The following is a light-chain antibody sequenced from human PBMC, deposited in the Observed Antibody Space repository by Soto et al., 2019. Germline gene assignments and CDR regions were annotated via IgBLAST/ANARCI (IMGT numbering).Light chain of an antibody. V-gene: IGLV2-14*01. CDR1: SSDVGGYNF. J-gene: IGLJ1*01. CDR3: SSFTSSSTLYV. Sequence: QSVLTQPASVSGSPGQSSTISCTGTSSDVGGYNFVSWYQQHPGKAPTLMISDVSNRPSGVSNRFSGSKSGDTASLTISGLQAEDEADYYCSSFTSSSTLYVFGPGTKLTVL. CDR2: DVS.